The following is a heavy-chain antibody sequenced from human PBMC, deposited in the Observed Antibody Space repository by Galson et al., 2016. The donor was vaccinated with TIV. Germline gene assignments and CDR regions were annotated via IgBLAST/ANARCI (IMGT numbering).Heavy chain of an antibody. CDR3: ATDRNTAMDTFHFYYGMDV. D-gene: IGHD5-18*01. V-gene: IGHV1-69*13. J-gene: IGHJ6*02. CDR1: GDTFSSYP. Sequence: SVRVSCKASGDTFSSYPFNWVRQAPGQGLEWVGGFIPLFGTANYAQKFQGRVTITADESTGTAYMELSSLTSEDTAVYYCATDRNTAMDTFHFYYGMDVWGQGTTVTVSS. CDR2: FIPLFGTA.